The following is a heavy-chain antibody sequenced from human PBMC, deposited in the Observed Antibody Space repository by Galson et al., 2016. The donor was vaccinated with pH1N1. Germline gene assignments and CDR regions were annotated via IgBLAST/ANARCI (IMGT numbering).Heavy chain of an antibody. D-gene: IGHD3-3*01. CDR3: ASRTDFWSGYYSDY. CDR2: LYTSGST. J-gene: IGHJ4*02. CDR1: GGSINSGSYY. V-gene: IGHV4-61*02. Sequence: TLSLTCTVSGGSINSGSYYWNWIRQPAGKGLEWIGRLYTSGSTNYNPSLKSRVTISEDTSKNQIFLKLSSVTAADAAVYYCASRTDFWSGYYSDYWGQGTLVTVSS.